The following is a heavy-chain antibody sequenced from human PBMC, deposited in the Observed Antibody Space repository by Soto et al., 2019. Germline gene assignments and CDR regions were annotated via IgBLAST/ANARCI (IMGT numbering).Heavy chain of an antibody. J-gene: IGHJ5*02. D-gene: IGHD3-10*01. Sequence: ASVKVSCKASGYTFTSYGISWVRQAPGQGLEWMGWISAYNGNTNYAQKLQGRVTMTTDTSTSTAYMELRSLRSDDTAVYYCAREGGSGSYFLENWFDPWGQGTLVTVS. CDR1: GYTFTSYG. V-gene: IGHV1-18*01. CDR2: ISAYNGNT. CDR3: AREGGSGSYFLENWFDP.